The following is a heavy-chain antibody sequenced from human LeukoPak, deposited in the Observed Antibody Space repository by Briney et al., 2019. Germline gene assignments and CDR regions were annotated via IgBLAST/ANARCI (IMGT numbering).Heavy chain of an antibody. J-gene: IGHJ4*02. CDR1: GYSFSIYG. D-gene: IGHD4-17*01. CDR2: ISASDGTT. CDR3: ARCGAAVTTHFSH. Sequence: ASVKVSCKASGYSFSIYGITWARQAPGQGLEYLGWISASDGTTNYAQKVQDRVTMTTDTSTSTAYLGLRSLRSEDTAVYYCARCGAAVTTHFSHWGQGALVTVSS. V-gene: IGHV1-18*01.